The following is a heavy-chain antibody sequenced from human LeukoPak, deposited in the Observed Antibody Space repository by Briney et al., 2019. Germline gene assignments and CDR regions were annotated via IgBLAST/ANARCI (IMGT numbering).Heavy chain of an antibody. Sequence: GASVKVSCKASGYTFTSYYMHWVRQAPGQGLEWMGIINPSGGSTSYAQKFQGRATMTRDTSTSTVYMELSSLRSEDTAVYYCARDRFTMVRGARNDAFDIWGQGTMVTVSS. CDR3: ARDRFTMVRGARNDAFDI. CDR1: GYTFTSYY. CDR2: INPSGGST. D-gene: IGHD3-10*01. J-gene: IGHJ3*02. V-gene: IGHV1-46*01.